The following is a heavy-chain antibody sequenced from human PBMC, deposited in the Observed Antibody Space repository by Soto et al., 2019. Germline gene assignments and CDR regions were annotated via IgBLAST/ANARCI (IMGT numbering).Heavy chain of an antibody. J-gene: IGHJ3*02. D-gene: IGHD5-18*01. V-gene: IGHV3-13*01. CDR3: ARRDTEDAFDI. CDR2: IGVRGDT. CDR1: GFTSSGFD. Sequence: GGSLRLSCAASGFTSSGFDFHWVRQATGKGLEWVSAIGVRGDTHYSDSVKGRFSISRDNSRNSVYLQMNSLRAEDTAVYYCARRDTEDAFDIWGQGTMVTVSS.